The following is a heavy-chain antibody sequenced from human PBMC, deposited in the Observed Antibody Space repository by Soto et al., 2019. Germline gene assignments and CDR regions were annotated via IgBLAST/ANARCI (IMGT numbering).Heavy chain of an antibody. CDR3: ARPLHDHTAHYYGGLDV. V-gene: IGHV4-38-2*01. CDR1: GYSISSGNY. CDR2: IYHNGRT. J-gene: IGHJ6*02. Sequence: PSETLSLTCAVSGYSISSGNYWGWIRQPPGKGLEWIGSIYHNGRTHYNPSLKSRVTISVDTSKNQFSLRLTSVTAADTAVYYCARPLHDHTAHYYGGLDVWGQGTTVTVSS. D-gene: IGHD2-21*02.